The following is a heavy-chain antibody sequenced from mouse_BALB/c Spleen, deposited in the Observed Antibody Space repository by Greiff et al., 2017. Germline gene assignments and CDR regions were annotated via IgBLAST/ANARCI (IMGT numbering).Heavy chain of an antibody. V-gene: IGHV5-6-4*01. CDR3: TRDSYAMVY. CDR2: ISSGGSYT. CDR1: GFTFSSYT. Sequence: EVKLVESGGGLVKPGGSLKLSCAASGFTFSSYTMSWVRQTPEKRLEWVATISSGGSYTYYPDSVKGRFTISRDNAKNTLYLQISSLKSEDTAMYYCTRDSYAMVYWGRGTSDTV. J-gene: IGHJ4*01.